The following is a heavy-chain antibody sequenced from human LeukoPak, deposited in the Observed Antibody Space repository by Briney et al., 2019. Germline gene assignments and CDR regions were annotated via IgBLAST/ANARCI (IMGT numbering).Heavy chain of an antibody. J-gene: IGHJ5*02. CDR2: INPSCGST. CDR3: ARGIRSYYYDSSGYYNWFDP. Sequence: ASVKVSCKASGYTFTNYYMHWVRQAPGQGLEWMGIINPSCGSTSYAQKFQGRVTMTRDTSTSTVYRELSSLRSEDTAVYYCARGIRSYYYDSSGYYNWFDPWGQGTLVTVSS. D-gene: IGHD3-22*01. CDR1: GYTFTNYY. V-gene: IGHV1-46*01.